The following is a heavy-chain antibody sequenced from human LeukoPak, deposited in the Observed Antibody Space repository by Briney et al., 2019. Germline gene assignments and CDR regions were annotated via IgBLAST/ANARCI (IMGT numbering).Heavy chain of an antibody. CDR2: INHRGST. J-gene: IGHJ4*02. CDR3: ARGRKFITYYYDSSGYYYSY. D-gene: IGHD3-22*01. Sequence: SETLSLTFAVYGGSFSNYYWSWIRQPPGKGLEWIGEINHRGSTNYNPSLMSRVSISVEISKNQFSLKLPPVTAAAPAVYYCARGRKFITYYYDSSGYYYSYWGQGTLVTVSS. CDR1: GGSFSNYY. V-gene: IGHV4-34*01.